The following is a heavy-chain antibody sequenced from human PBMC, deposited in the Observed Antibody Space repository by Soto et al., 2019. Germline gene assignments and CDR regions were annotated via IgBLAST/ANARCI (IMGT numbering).Heavy chain of an antibody. J-gene: IGHJ6*02. CDR3: ARGSQGSGSTSTYYYYYYGMDV. CDR2: INHSGST. D-gene: IGHD1-26*01. Sequence: PSETLSLTCAVYGGSFSGYYWSWIRQPPGKGLEWIGEINHSGSTNYNPSLKSRVTISVDTSKNQFSLKLSSVTTADTAVYYCARGSQGSGSTSTYYYYYYGMDVWGQGTTVTVS. CDR1: GGSFSGYY. V-gene: IGHV4-34*01.